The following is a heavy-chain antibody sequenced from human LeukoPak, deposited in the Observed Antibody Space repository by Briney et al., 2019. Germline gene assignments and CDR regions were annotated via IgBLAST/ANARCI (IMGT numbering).Heavy chain of an antibody. V-gene: IGHV4-30-4*01. CDR2: IYYSGST. CDR1: GGSISSGDYY. D-gene: IGHD3-9*01. CDR3: ARAHYDILTGYYNVFDY. J-gene: IGHJ4*02. Sequence: SETLSLTCTVSGGSISSGDYYWSWIRQPPGKGLEWIGYIYYSGSTYYNPSLKSRVTISVGTSKNQFSLKLSSVTAADTAVYYCARAHYDILTGYYNVFDYWGQGTLVTVSS.